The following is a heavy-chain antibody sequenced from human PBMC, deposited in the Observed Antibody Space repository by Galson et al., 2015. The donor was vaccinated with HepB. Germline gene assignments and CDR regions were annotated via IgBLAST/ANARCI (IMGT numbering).Heavy chain of an antibody. Sequence: SVKVSCKASGYTFTNYYMHWVRQAPRQGLEWMGIINPGSGSTSYAQKFQGRVTMTRDTSTSTVYMDLSSLRSEDTAVYYCARGRILLYNWFDPWGQGTLVTVSS. CDR3: ARGRILLYNWFDP. V-gene: IGHV1-46*03. CDR1: GYTFTNYY. CDR2: INPGSGST. J-gene: IGHJ5*02. D-gene: IGHD2/OR15-2a*01.